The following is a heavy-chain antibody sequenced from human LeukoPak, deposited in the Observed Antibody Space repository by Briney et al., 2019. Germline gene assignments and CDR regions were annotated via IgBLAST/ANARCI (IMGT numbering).Heavy chain of an antibody. D-gene: IGHD6-19*01. CDR1: GFSFSTYA. J-gene: IGHJ4*02. CDR2: VGAGGGST. Sequence: GGSLRLSCAASGFSFSTYAMSWVRQAPGKGLEFVSSVGAGGGSTYYADSVKGRFAISRDNSASTLYLQMNSLRADDTAIYFCAIDPYSSGWMGGDYFDYWGQGILVTVSS. V-gene: IGHV3-23*01. CDR3: AIDPYSSGWMGGDYFDY.